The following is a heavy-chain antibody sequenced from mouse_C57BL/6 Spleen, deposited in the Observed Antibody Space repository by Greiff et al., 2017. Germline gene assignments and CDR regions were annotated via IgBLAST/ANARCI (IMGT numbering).Heavy chain of an antibody. J-gene: IGHJ3*01. CDR2: ISGGGGNT. V-gene: IGHV5-9*01. Sequence: EVMLVESGGGLVKPGGSLKLSCAASGFTFSSYTMSWVRQTPEKRLEWVATISGGGGNTYYPDSVKGRFTISRDNAKNTLYLQMSRLRSEDTALYYCARHRDYGGFAYWGQGTLVTVSA. CDR1: GFTFSSYT. D-gene: IGHD2-4*01. CDR3: ARHRDYGGFAY.